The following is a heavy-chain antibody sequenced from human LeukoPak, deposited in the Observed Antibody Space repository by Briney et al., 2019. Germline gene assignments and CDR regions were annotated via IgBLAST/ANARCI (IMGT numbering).Heavy chain of an antibody. CDR3: ARDNPIAAAVDY. V-gene: IGHV4-61*02. Sequence: PSQTLSLTCTGSGGSISSGSYYWSWIRQPAGKGLEWIGRIYTSGSTNYNPSLKSRVTISVDTSKNQFSLKLSSVTAADTAVYYCARDNPIAAAVDYWGQGTLVTVSS. D-gene: IGHD6-13*01. CDR2: IYTSGST. CDR1: GGSISSGSYY. J-gene: IGHJ4*02.